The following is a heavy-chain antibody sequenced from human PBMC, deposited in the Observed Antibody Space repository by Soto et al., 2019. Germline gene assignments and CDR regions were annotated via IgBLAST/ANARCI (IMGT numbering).Heavy chain of an antibody. J-gene: IGHJ4*02. CDR3: ASRPSDVHSYGVFDY. V-gene: IGHV1-24*01. CDR2: FDPEDGET. Sequence: ASVKVSCKVSGYTLTELSMHWVRQAPGKGLEWMGGFDPEDGETIYAQKFQGRVTMTEDTSTDTAYMELSSLRAEDTAVYYCASRPSDVHSYGVFDYWGQGTPVTVAS. CDR1: GYTLTELS. D-gene: IGHD6-6*01.